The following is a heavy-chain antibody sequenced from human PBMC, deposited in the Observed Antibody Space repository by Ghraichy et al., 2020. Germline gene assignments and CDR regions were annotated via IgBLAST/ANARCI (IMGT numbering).Heavy chain of an antibody. CDR3: ARDRYYDSVGY. J-gene: IGHJ4*02. CDR1: GFTVSSNY. D-gene: IGHD3-22*01. CDR2: IYSGGST. V-gene: IGHV3-53*01. Sequence: GALNISCAASGFTVSSNYMSWVRQAPGKGLEWVSVIYSGGSTYYADSVKGRFTISRDNSKNTLYLQMNSLRAEDTAVYYCARDRYYDSVGYWGQGTLVTVSS.